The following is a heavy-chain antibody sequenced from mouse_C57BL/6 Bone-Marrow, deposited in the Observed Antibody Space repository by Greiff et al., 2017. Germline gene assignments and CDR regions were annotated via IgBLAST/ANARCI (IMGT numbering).Heavy chain of an antibody. J-gene: IGHJ2*01. CDR2: ISSGGSYT. CDR3: ARLDSSGYFDY. Sequence: EVKLVESGGDLVKPGGSLKLSCAASGFTFSSYGMSLVRQTPDKRLEWVATISSGGSYTYTPASVKGRFTSARDNAQNTLYLQMSSLKSEDTAMYYCARLDSSGYFDYWGQGTTLTVSS. V-gene: IGHV5-6*02. D-gene: IGHD3-2*02. CDR1: GFTFSSYG.